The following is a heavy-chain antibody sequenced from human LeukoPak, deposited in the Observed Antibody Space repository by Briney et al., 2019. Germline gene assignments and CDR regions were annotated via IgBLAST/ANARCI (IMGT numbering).Heavy chain of an antibody. CDR3: ASAYCGGDCYHSLLTD. J-gene: IGHJ4*02. CDR1: GVSIGSGGYS. D-gene: IGHD2-21*02. V-gene: IGHV4-30-2*01. CDR2: IYYSGSS. Sequence: SQTLSLTCAVSGVSIGSGGYSWSWIRQPPGKGLEWIGYIYYSGSSYYNPSLKSRVTIPMDRSKNQFSLKLTSVTAADTAVYYCASAYCGGDCYHSLLTDWGQGTLVTVSS.